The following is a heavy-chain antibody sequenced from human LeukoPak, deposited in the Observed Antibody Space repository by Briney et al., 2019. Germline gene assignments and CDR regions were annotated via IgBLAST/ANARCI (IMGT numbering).Heavy chain of an antibody. J-gene: IGHJ6*03. V-gene: IGHV3-23*01. CDR1: GITLSNYG. D-gene: IGHD5-24*01. CDR3: AKGRDGYNYVGYYYYYMDV. CDR2: ISGSGGST. Sequence: GGSLTLSCAVSGITLSNYGMSWVRQAPGKGLEWVAGISGSGGSTYYADSVKGRFTISRDNSKNTLYLQMNSLGAEDTAVYYCAKGRDGYNYVGYYYYYMDVWGKGTTVTVAS.